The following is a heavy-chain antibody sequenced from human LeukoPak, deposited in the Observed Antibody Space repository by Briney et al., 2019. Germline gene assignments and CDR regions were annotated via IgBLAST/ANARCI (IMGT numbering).Heavy chain of an antibody. CDR1: GFTVSSNY. Sequence: GGSLRLSCAASGFTVSSNYMSWVRQAPGKGLEWVSVIYNSGSTYYADSVKGRFTISRDNSKNTMYLQMNSLKGEDTAVYYCARRSNPPGRIDHWGQGTLVTVSS. V-gene: IGHV3-66*04. CDR3: ARRSNPPGRIDH. D-gene: IGHD1-14*01. CDR2: IYNSGST. J-gene: IGHJ4*02.